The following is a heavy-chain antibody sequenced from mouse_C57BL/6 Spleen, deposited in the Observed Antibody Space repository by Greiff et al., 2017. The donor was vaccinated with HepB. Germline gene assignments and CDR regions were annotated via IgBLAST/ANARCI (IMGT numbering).Heavy chain of an antibody. CDR2: FHPYNDDT. CDR3: ARRASNYYAMDY. D-gene: IGHD3-1*01. V-gene: IGHV1-47*01. J-gene: IGHJ4*01. Sequence: VKVVESGAELVKPGASVKMSCKASGYTFTTYPIEWMKQNHGKSLEWIGNFHPYNDDTKYNEKFKGKATLTVEKSSSTVYLELSRLTSDDSAVYYCARRASNYYAMDYWGQGTSVTVSS. CDR1: GYTFTTYP.